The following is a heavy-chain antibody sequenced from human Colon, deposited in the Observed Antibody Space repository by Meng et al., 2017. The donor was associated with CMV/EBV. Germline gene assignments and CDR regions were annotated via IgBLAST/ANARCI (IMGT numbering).Heavy chain of an antibody. CDR1: GYTFSIYG. CDR2: ISAYNGNT. Sequence: SGYTFSIYGISWVRQAPGQGLVWMGWISAYNGNTNCAPKLQGRVTMTTDTSTSTAYMELRSLRSDDTAVYYCARDRAVATIVFADFDYWGQGTLVTVSS. CDR3: ARDRAVATIVFADFDY. V-gene: IGHV1-18*01. D-gene: IGHD5-12*01. J-gene: IGHJ4*02.